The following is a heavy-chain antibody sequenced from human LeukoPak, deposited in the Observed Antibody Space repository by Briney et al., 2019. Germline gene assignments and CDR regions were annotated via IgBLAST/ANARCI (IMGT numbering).Heavy chain of an antibody. J-gene: IGHJ4*02. CDR1: GGTFSSYA. CDR3: ARDRGSGSYLGIDY. Sequence: ASVKVSCKASGGTFSSYAISWVRPALGQGLEWMVGIIPIVGTANYAQKFQGRDTITADKSTSTAYMELSSLRSEDTAVYYCARDRGSGSYLGIDYWGQGTLVTVSS. V-gene: IGHV1-69*06. CDR2: IIPIVGTA. D-gene: IGHD1-26*01.